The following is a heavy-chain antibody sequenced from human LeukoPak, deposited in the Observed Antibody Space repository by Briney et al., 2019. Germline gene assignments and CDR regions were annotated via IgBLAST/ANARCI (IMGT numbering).Heavy chain of an antibody. CDR3: TRDSCGGNCYSGGNDS. D-gene: IGHD2-21*02. Sequence: PGRSLRLSCAASGFTFSSYGMRWVRQAPGKGLEWVAVISYHGSSKYYADSVKGRFTISRDNSKNTLYLQMNSLRAEDTAVYYCTRDSCGGNCYSGGNDSWGQGTLVTVSS. J-gene: IGHJ4*02. CDR1: GFTFSSYG. CDR2: ISYHGSSK. V-gene: IGHV3-30*03.